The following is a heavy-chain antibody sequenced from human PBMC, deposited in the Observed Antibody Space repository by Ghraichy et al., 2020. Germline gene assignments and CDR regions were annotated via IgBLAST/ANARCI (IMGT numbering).Heavy chain of an antibody. J-gene: IGHJ4*02. Sequence: SETLSLTCTVSGGSISSSSYYWGWIRQPPGKGLEWIGSIYYSGSTYYNPSLKSRVTISVDTSKNQFSLKLSSVTAADTAVYYCARDRWGLVGPYLSVDYWGQGTLVTVSS. V-gene: IGHV4-39*07. D-gene: IGHD6-19*01. CDR2: IYYSGST. CDR3: ARDRWGLVGPYLSVDY. CDR1: GGSISSSSYY.